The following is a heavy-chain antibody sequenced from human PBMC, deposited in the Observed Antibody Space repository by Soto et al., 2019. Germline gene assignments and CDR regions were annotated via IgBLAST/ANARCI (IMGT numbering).Heavy chain of an antibody. Sequence: GGSLRLSCAASGFTFSSYSMNWVRQAPGKGLEWVSSISSSSSYIYYADSVKGRFTISRDNAKNSLYLQMNSLRAEDTAVYYCAVYGDYYYFDYWGQGTLVTVSS. CDR1: GFTFSSYS. D-gene: IGHD4-17*01. CDR2: ISSSSSYI. J-gene: IGHJ4*02. V-gene: IGHV3-21*01. CDR3: AVYGDYYYFDY.